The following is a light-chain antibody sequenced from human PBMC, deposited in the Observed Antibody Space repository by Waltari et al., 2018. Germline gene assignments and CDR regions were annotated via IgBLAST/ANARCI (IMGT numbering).Light chain of an antibody. CDR1: QSISTY. J-gene: IGKJ2*01. CDR3: QQSYNYHPYT. Sequence: DIQMTQSPSSLSASVGDSVSTTCRASQSISTYLSWYQQKPGEAPKLLIFSASSPQSGVPSRFTGTGSGTDFTLTIRSLQPEDSATYYCQQSYNYHPYTFGQGTKVDIK. V-gene: IGKV1-39*01. CDR2: SAS.